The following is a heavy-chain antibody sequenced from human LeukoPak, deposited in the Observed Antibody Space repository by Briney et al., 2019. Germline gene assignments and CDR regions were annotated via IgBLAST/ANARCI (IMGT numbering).Heavy chain of an antibody. V-gene: IGHV1-46*01. J-gene: IGHJ6*02. CDR3: ARHELRYFDWLLSSSGMDV. CDR1: GYTFTGYY. D-gene: IGHD3-9*01. CDR2: INPSGGST. Sequence: GASVKVSCKASGYTFTGYYMHWVRQAPGQGLEWMGIINPSGGSTSYAQKFQGRVTMTRDTSTSTVYMELSSLRSEDTAVYYCARHELRYFDWLLSSSGMDVWGQGTTVTVSS.